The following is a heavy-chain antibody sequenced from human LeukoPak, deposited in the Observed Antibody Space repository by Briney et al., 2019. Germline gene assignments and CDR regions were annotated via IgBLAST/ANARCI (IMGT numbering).Heavy chain of an antibody. J-gene: IGHJ4*02. CDR3: AREEIQLWLGDYFDY. Sequence: ASVKVSCKASGYTFTGYYMHWVRQAPGQGLEWMGWINPNSGGTNYAQKFQGRVTMTRDTSISTAYMELSRLRSDDTAVYYCAREEIQLWLGDYFDYWGQGTLVTVSS. D-gene: IGHD5-18*01. CDR1: GYTFTGYY. V-gene: IGHV1-2*02. CDR2: INPNSGGT.